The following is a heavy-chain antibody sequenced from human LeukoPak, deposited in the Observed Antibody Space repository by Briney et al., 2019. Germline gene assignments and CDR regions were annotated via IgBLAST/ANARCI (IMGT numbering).Heavy chain of an antibody. V-gene: IGHV4-59*11. D-gene: IGHD6-6*01. CDR1: GGSISSHY. J-gene: IGHJ5*02. CDR3: ARDTGYSSSSSWFDP. Sequence: SETLSLTCTVSGGSISSHYWSWIRQPPGKGLEWIGYIYYSGSTNYNPSLKSRVTISVDTSKNHFSLKLSSVTAADTAVYYCARDTGYSSSSSWFDPWGQGTLVTVSS. CDR2: IYYSGST.